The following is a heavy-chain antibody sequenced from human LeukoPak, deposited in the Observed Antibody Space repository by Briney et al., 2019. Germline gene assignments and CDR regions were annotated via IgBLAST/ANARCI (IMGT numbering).Heavy chain of an antibody. CDR3: ARDSRRRWLQLLGFDY. D-gene: IGHD5-24*01. CDR2: ISYDGSNK. J-gene: IGHJ4*02. CDR1: GFTFSSYA. Sequence: PGGSLRLSCAASGFTFSSYAMHWVRQAPGKGLEWVAVISYDGSNKYYADSVKGRFTISRDNSKNTLYLQMNSLRAEDTAVYYCARDSRRRWLQLLGFDYWGQGTLVTVSS. V-gene: IGHV3-30*04.